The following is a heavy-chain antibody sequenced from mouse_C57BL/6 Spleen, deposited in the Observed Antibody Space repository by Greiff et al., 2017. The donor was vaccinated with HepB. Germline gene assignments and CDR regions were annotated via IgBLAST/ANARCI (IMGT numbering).Heavy chain of an antibody. V-gene: IGHV1-26*01. J-gene: IGHJ2*01. CDR2: INPNNGGT. CDR3: ARSERRGDFDY. Sequence: VQLQQSGPELVKPGASVKISCKASGYTFTDYYMNWVKQSHGKSLEWIGDINPNNGGTSYNQKFKGKATLTVDKSSSTAYMELRSLTSEDSAVYYCARSERRGDFDYWGQGTTLTVSS. D-gene: IGHD2-13*01. CDR1: GYTFTDYY.